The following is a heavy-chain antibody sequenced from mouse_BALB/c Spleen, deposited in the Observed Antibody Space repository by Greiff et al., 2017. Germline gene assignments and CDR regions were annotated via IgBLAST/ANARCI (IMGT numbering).Heavy chain of an antibody. V-gene: IGHV1-80*01. CDR3: ARGIYYDYEAY. CDR1: GYAFSSYW. J-gene: IGHJ3*01. CDR2: IYPGDGDT. D-gene: IGHD2-4*01. Sequence: VQVVESGAELVRPGSSVKISCKASGYAFSSYWMNWVKQRPGQGLEWIGQIYPGDGDTNYNGKFKGKATLTADKSSSTAYMQLSSLTSEDSAVYFCARGIYYDYEAYWGQGTLVTVSA.